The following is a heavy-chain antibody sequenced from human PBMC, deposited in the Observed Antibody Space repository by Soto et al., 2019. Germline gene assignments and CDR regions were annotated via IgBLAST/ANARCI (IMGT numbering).Heavy chain of an antibody. CDR1: GFSFSSFA. V-gene: IGHV3-30*14. J-gene: IGHJ4*02. Sequence: QVQLVESGGGVVQSGGSLRLSCATAGFSFSSFAMHWVRQAPGRGLEWLALTSYDGSEQYNAKSVKGRFTISRDNSKKTLYLPMNVMSVEDRPVYLCERDIYYDAGGYFDYWGQGTKVTVTS. CDR3: ERDIYYDAGGYFDY. CDR2: TSYDGSEQ. D-gene: IGHD3-22*01.